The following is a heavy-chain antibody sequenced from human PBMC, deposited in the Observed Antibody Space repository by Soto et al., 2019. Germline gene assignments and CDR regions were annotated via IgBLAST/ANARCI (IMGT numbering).Heavy chain of an antibody. CDR1: GGSFSGYY. Sequence: QVQLQQWGAGLLKPSETLSLTCAVYGGSFSGYYWSWIRQPPGKGLEWIGEINHSGSTNYNPSLKSRVTISVDTSKNQFSLKLSSVTAADTAGYYCASRSGWYPFDCWGQGTLVTVSS. J-gene: IGHJ4*02. D-gene: IGHD6-19*01. CDR3: ASRSGWYPFDC. V-gene: IGHV4-34*01. CDR2: INHSGST.